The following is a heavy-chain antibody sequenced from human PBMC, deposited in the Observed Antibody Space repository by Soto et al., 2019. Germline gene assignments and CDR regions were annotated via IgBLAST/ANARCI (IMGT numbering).Heavy chain of an antibody. CDR2: INADGSNI. J-gene: IGHJ4*02. V-gene: IGHV3-74*03. Sequence: EVQLVESGGDLVQPGGSLRLSCAASEFTFNTYWMHWVRQAPGKGLVWVSRINADGSNITYADSVKGRFTISRDNVKNTLSLQMNSLRAEDKGVYYCARDRRFAVHYWGQGTLVTVSS. D-gene: IGHD3-3*01. CDR1: EFTFNTYW. CDR3: ARDRRFAVHY.